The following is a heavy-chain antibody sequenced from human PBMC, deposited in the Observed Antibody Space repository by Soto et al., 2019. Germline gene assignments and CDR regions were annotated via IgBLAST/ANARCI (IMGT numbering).Heavy chain of an antibody. CDR2: IYYSGST. Sequence: SETLSLTCTVSGGSISSYYWSWIRQPPGKGLEWIGYIYYSGSTIYNPSLKRRVTISVDTSKNQFSLKLSSVTAADTAVYYCARGRQLVRDFVYWGQGTLVTVSS. CDR1: GGSISSYY. D-gene: IGHD6-6*01. V-gene: IGHV4-59*01. J-gene: IGHJ4*02. CDR3: ARGRQLVRDFVY.